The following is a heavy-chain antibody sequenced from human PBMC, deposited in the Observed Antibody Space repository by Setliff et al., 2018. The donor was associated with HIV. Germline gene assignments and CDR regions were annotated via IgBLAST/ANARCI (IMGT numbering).Heavy chain of an antibody. CDR3: VREDSTTGRYSYSMDV. D-gene: IGHD3-9*01. V-gene: IGHV3-15*05. J-gene: IGHJ6*04. CDR1: GLTFSNTW. CDR2: IKTKTEGGRT. Sequence: GGSLRLSCAVSGLTFSNTWMNWVRQTPGKGLEWVGRIKTKTEGGRTDYAAPVKGRFTISRDDSKNTLYLQMDSLTTDDTAVYYCVREDSTTGRYSYSMDVWGKGTTVTVSS.